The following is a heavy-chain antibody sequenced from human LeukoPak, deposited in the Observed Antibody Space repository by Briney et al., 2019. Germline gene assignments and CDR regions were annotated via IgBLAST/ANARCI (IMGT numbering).Heavy chain of an antibody. CDR1: GFTFSSYP. CDR3: ARDAVGSSGYYPDY. J-gene: IGHJ4*02. D-gene: IGHD3-22*01. CDR2: ISYDGSSK. Sequence: SGGSLRLSCAASGFTFSSYPMHWVRQAPGKGLEWVAVISYDGSSKYYADSVKGRFTISRDNSKNTLYLQMNSLRAEDTAVYYCARDAVGSSGYYPDYWGQGTLVSVSS. V-gene: IGHV3-30-3*01.